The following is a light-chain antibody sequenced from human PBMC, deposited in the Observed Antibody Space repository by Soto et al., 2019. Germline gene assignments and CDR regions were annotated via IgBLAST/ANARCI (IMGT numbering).Light chain of an antibody. CDR2: DVS. J-gene: IGLJ1*01. CDR3: CSYAGSYPV. CDR1: SSDVGGYNY. Sequence: QSALTQPRSVSGSPGQSVPISCTGTSSDVGGYNYVSWYQQHPGKAPKLMIYDVSKRPSGVPDRFSGSKSGNTASLTISGLQAEDEADYYCCSYAGSYPVFGTGTKVTVL. V-gene: IGLV2-11*01.